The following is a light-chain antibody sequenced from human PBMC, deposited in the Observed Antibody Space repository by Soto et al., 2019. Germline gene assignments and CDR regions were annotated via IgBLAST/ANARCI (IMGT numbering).Light chain of an antibody. CDR1: QSVSSSY. Sequence: EIVLTQSPGTLSLSPGERATLSCRASQSVSSSYLAWYQQKPGQAPRLLIYGASSRATGIPDGFSGSGSGTDFTITISRLEPEDFAVYYCQQYGSSPPWTFGQGPKVEIK. J-gene: IGKJ1*01. CDR2: GAS. CDR3: QQYGSSPPWT. V-gene: IGKV3-20*01.